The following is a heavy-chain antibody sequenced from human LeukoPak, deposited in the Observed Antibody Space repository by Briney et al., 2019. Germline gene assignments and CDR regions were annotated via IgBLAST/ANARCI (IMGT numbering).Heavy chain of an antibody. J-gene: IGHJ5*02. V-gene: IGHV3-33*01. D-gene: IGHD6-13*01. CDR1: GFTFSSYG. CDR2: IWYDGSNK. Sequence: GGSLRLSCAASGFTFSSYGMHWVRQAPRKGLEWVAVIWYDGSNKYYADSVKGRFTISRDNSKNTLYLQMNSLRAEDAAVYYCARDMGIAAAGIRAWGQGTLVTVSS. CDR3: ARDMGIAAAGIRA.